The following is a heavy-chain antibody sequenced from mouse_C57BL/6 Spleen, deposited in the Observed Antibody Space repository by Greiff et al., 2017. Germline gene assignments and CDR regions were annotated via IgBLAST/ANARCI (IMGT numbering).Heavy chain of an antibody. J-gene: IGHJ4*01. D-gene: IGHD1-1*01. CDR1: GYTFTDYY. CDR2: INPNNGGT. CDR3: ATAVMDY. Sequence: VQLQQSGPELVKPGASVKISCKASGYTFTDYYMNWVKQSHGKSLEWIGDINPNNGGTSYNQKFKGKATLTVDKSSSTAYMELRSLTSEDSAVYYCATAVMDYWGQGTSVTVSS. V-gene: IGHV1-26*01.